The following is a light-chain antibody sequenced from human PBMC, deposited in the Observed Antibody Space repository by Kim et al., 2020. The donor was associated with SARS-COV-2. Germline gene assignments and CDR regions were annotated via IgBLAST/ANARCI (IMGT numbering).Light chain of an antibody. CDR1: KLGDKY. Sequence: VPAGQTASFACAGDKLGDKYACWYQQKPGRSPVLVIYQDTKRPSGIPERFSGSDSGDTATLTISGTQVMDEADYYCQAWDSSTWVFGGGTKLTVL. CDR2: QDT. CDR3: QAWDSSTWV. J-gene: IGLJ2*01. V-gene: IGLV3-1*01.